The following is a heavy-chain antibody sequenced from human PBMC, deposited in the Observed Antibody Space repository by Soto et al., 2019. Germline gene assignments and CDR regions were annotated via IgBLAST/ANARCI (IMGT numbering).Heavy chain of an antibody. V-gene: IGHV3-15*01. CDR2: IKINIDVGAA. D-gene: IGHD3-9*01. J-gene: IGHJ4*02. CDR3: TTGVYYDILTGYSDVAY. CDR1: GLELDHPW. Sequence: GSLRLSCAPAGLELDHPWMTCVRQAAGKELGSVTRIKINIDVGAADYAAPVKGRFTSSGDDSKNTVDLQMNSLETEDTALYYCTTGVYYDILTGYSDVAYWGQGTLVTVSS.